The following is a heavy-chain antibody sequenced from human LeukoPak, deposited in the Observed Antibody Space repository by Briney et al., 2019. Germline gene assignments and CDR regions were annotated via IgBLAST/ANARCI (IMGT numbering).Heavy chain of an antibody. CDR3: ARSYYYDSSALTGY. CDR1: GFTFSSYA. D-gene: IGHD3-22*01. J-gene: IGHJ4*02. CDR2: ISGSGGST. Sequence: PGGSLRLSCAAPGFTFSSYAMSWVRQAPGKGLEWVSAISGSGGSTYYADSVKGRFTISRDNSKNTLYLQMNSLRAEDTAVYYCARSYYYDSSALTGYWGQGTLVTVSS. V-gene: IGHV3-23*01.